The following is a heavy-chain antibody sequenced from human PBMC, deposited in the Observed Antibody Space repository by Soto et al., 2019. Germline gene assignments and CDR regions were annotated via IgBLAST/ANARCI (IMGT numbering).Heavy chain of an antibody. J-gene: IGHJ4*02. CDR3: ARLYDTGELGIDY. CDR1: GASIGSSTFF. D-gene: IGHD1-26*01. CDR2: IYYSGST. Sequence: QLQLQESGPGLVKPSETLSLTCTVSGASIGSSTFFWGWIRQPPGKGLEWIGNIYYSGSTYYNPSLKSRVTISVDTSKNQFSLRLSSVTAADTAVYYCARLYDTGELGIDYWGQGTLVTVSS. V-gene: IGHV4-39*01.